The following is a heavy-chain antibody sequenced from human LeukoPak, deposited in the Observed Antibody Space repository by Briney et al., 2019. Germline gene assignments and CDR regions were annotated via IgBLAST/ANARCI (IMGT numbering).Heavy chain of an antibody. V-gene: IGHV4-34*01. J-gene: IGHJ4*02. Sequence: GSLRLSCAASGFTFSNAWMSWVRQPPGKGLEWIGEINHSGSTNYNPSLKSRVTISVDTSKNQFSLKLSSVTAADTAVYYCASGYDYVWGSYRYTFWDYWGQGTLVTVSS. CDR1: GFTFSNAW. CDR3: ASGYDYVWGSYRYTFWDY. D-gene: IGHD3-16*02. CDR2: INHSGST.